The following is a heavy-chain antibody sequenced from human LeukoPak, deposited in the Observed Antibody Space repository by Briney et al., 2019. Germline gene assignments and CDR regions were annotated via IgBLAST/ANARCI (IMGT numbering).Heavy chain of an antibody. J-gene: IGHJ4*02. CDR3: ARGGSYSDSSGYRFHLGS. D-gene: IGHD3-22*01. CDR2: IYYTGGT. Sequence: PSETLSLTCTVSGGSISPFYWNWIRQPPGKGLEWIGYIYYTGGTSYSPSLNSRATISVDTSKNQISLKLTSVTAADTAVYYCARGGSYSDSSGYRFHLGSWGQGTLVTVSS. CDR1: GGSISPFY. V-gene: IGHV4-59*01.